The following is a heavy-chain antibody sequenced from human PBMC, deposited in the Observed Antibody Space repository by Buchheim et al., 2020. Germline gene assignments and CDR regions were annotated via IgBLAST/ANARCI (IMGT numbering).Heavy chain of an antibody. Sequence: QVQLVESGGGVVQPGRSLRLSCAASGFTFSSYAMHWARQAPGKGLEWVAVISYDGSNKYYADSVKGRFTISRDNSKNTLYLQMNSLRAEDTAVYYCARDWLPRGGGYSYGVVYYGMDVWGQGTT. CDR3: ARDWLPRGGGYSYGVVYYGMDV. CDR2: ISYDGSNK. J-gene: IGHJ6*02. V-gene: IGHV3-30-3*01. CDR1: GFTFSSYA. D-gene: IGHD5-18*01.